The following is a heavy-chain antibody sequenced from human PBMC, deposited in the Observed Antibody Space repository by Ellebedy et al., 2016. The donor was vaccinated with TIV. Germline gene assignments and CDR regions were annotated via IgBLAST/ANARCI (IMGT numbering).Heavy chain of an antibody. J-gene: IGHJ4*01. CDR3: AEGRSGWYYFDY. D-gene: IGHD6-19*01. V-gene: IGHV4-34*01. CDR2: INQSGSA. CDR1: GGSFTGYY. Sequence: GSLRLSCGVYGGSFTGYYYSWIRQPPGKGLEWIGEINQSGSATYNPSLKGRVTISADMSQNQFSLRLTSVTAADTAVYYCAEGRSGWYYFDYWGHGTLVTVSS.